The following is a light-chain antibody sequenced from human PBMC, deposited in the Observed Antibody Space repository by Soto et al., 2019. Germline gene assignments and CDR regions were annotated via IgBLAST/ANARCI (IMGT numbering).Light chain of an antibody. J-gene: IGKJ4*01. CDR1: QSISDT. Sequence: EIVMTQSPATLSVSPGGRATLSCRASQSISDTLAWYQQKPGQAPRLLMFRTSSRATGFPARFSGSGSGTEFNLTISSLQSEDFGVYYCQQYNNWPRATFGGGTKV. CDR3: QQYNNWPRAT. V-gene: IGKV3-15*01. CDR2: RTS.